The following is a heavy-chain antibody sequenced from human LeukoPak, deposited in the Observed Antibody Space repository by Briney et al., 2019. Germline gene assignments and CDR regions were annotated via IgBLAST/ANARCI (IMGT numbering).Heavy chain of an antibody. Sequence: GEALMISCKGSGYSFTSYWIVWVRQMPGKGLEGMGIIYPGDSDTSYSPSFQGQVTISVDKSISTAFLQWSSLKASDTAMYYCARRATYYDGSGYPPLGLGTEGGERPYYYFGMDVWGQGTTVTVSS. CDR3: ARRATYYDGSGYPPLGLGTEGGERPYYYFGMDV. V-gene: IGHV5-51*01. CDR1: GYSFTSYW. J-gene: IGHJ6*02. D-gene: IGHD3-22*01. CDR2: IYPGDSDT.